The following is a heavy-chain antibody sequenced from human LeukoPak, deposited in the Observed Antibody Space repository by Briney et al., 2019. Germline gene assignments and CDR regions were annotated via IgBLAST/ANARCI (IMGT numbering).Heavy chain of an antibody. J-gene: IGHJ4*02. D-gene: IGHD2-15*01. CDR2: ITTATSSYI. V-gene: IGHV3-21*01. CDR1: GFTFSSHD. Sequence: KPGGSLRLSCAASGFTFSSHDMNWVRQAPGKGLEWVSSITTATSSYINYADSVKGRFTISRDDAKNSLYLQMDSLRAEDTAVYYCARDYGGPHYFDYWGQGTLLTVSS. CDR3: ARDYGGPHYFDY.